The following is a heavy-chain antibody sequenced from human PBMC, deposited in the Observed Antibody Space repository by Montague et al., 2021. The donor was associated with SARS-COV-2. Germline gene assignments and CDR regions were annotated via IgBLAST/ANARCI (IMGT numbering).Heavy chain of an antibody. D-gene: IGHD6-19*01. V-gene: IGHV4-59*11. CDR3: ARYEAVADAFDI. CDR1: GASISRQY. Sequence: SETLSLTCSVSGASISRQYLSWIRQSPGKCLEWIGYNYYSGTTIYNPSLGSRVTISVDTSSNVFSRKLRSVTAADTAIYYCARYEAVADAFDILGQGTVVPVS. CDR2: NYYSGTT. J-gene: IGHJ3*02.